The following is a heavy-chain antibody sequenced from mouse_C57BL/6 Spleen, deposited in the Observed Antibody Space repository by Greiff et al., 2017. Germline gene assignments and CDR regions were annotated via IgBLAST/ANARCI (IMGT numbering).Heavy chain of an antibody. J-gene: IGHJ1*03. Sequence: QVQLQQSGAELVRPGASVTLSCKASGYTFTDYEMHWVKQTPVHGLEWIGAIDPETGGTAYNQKFKGKAILTADKSSSTAYMERRSLTSEDSAVYYCTRRRITTVPWYFDVWGTGTTVTVSS. CDR3: TRRRITTVPWYFDV. CDR1: GYTFTDYE. D-gene: IGHD1-1*01. V-gene: IGHV1-15*01. CDR2: IDPETGGT.